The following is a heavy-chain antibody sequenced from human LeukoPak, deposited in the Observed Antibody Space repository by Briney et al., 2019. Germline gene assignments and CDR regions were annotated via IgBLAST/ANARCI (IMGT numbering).Heavy chain of an antibody. CDR3: ASASSHRIAAGGDY. V-gene: IGHV3-74*01. J-gene: IGHJ4*02. D-gene: IGHD6-13*01. CDR1: GFIFNKYW. Sequence: PGGSLRLSCAASGFIFNKYWMHWVRHAPGKGLVWVSRIDSDGSRRNYADSGKGRFSICRDNTKNTLYLHMPSLRDADTAVYYCASASSHRIAAGGDYWGQGILVTVSS. CDR2: IDSDGSRR.